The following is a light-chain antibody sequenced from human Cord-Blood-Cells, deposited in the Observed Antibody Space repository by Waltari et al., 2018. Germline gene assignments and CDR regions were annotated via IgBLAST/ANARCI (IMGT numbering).Light chain of an antibody. V-gene: IGLV2-23*01. CDR2: EGS. Sequence: QSALTQPASVSGSPGQPITISCTGTSSDVGSYNLVSWYHQHPGKAPKLMIYEGSKRPSGVSNRFSGSKSGNTASLTISGLQAEDEADYYCCSYAGSSTYVVFGGGTKLTVL. CDR3: CSYAGSSTYVV. CDR1: SSDVGSYNL. J-gene: IGLJ2*01.